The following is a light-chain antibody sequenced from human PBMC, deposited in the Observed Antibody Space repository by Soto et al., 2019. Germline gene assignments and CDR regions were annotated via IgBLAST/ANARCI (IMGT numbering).Light chain of an antibody. CDR1: QAIRTE. Sequence: ASVGARVIITCRASQAIRTELGWYQQRPGKAPKLLIYGTSNLQSGVPSRFSGSGSGTDFTLTINGLQPEDFATYYCLQDYSYPRTFGQGTRWIS. J-gene: IGKJ1*01. V-gene: IGKV1-6*01. CDR3: LQDYSYPRT. CDR2: GTS.